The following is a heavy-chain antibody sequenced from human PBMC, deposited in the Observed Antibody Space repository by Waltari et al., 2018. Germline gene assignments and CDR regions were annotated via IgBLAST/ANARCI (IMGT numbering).Heavy chain of an antibody. CDR2: ISYDGSNK. V-gene: IGHV3-30*18. D-gene: IGHD6-19*01. J-gene: IGHJ4*02. Sequence: QVQLVESGGGVVQPGRSLRLSCAASGFTFSSYGMPWVRQAPGKGLEWVAVISYDGSNKYYADSVKGRFTISRDNSKNTLYLQMNSLRAEDTAVYYCAKERSYSSGWYDYWGQGTLVTVSS. CDR1: GFTFSSYG. CDR3: AKERSYSSGWYDY.